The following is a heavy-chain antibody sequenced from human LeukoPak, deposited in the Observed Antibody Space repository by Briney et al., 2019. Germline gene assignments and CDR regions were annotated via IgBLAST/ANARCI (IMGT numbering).Heavy chain of an antibody. CDR3: ARVYDRSLYYYYGMDV. CDR1: GYTFTSYG. V-gene: IGHV1-18*01. CDR2: ISAYNGNT. J-gene: IGHJ6*02. D-gene: IGHD5/OR15-5a*01. Sequence: ASVKVSCKASGYTFTSYGISWVRQAPGQGLEWMGWISAYNGNTNYAQKLQGRVTMTTDTSTGTAYMELRSLRSDETAVYYCARVYDRSLYYYYGMDVWGQGTTVTVSS.